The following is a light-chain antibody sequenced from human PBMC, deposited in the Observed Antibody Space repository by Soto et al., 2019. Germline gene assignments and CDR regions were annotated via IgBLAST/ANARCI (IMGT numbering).Light chain of an antibody. J-gene: IGKJ5*01. CDR2: GAS. CDR1: QSVSSN. CDR3: QQRNIWPPVT. Sequence: EIAMTQSPATLSVSPGERATLSCRASQSVSSNLAWYQQKPGQAPRLLIYGASTRATGIPDRFSGSGSGTEFTLTISRLEPEDFAVYYCQQRNIWPPVTFGQGTRLEIK. V-gene: IGKV3-15*01.